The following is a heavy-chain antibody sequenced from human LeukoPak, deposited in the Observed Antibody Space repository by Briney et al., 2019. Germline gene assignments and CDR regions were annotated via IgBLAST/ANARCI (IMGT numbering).Heavy chain of an antibody. Sequence: GASVKVSCKASGYTFTGYYIHWVRQVPGQGLEWMGWINSNSGGTNYAQKFQGRVTMTRDTSTTTAYMELNRLRSDDTAVYYCARVRRPEYSSSSYYYYMDVWGKGTTVTVSS. CDR3: ARVRRPEYSSSSYYYYMDV. J-gene: IGHJ6*03. V-gene: IGHV1-2*02. D-gene: IGHD6-6*01. CDR2: INSNSGGT. CDR1: GYTFTGYY.